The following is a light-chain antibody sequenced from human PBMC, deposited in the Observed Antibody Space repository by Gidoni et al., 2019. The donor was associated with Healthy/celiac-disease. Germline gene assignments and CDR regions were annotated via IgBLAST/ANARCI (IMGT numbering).Light chain of an antibody. CDR3: QQYNNWPPYT. CDR1: QTVSSN. Sequence: EIVMTQSPATLSVSPGERATLSCRARQTVSSNLAGYQRKPGQAPRLLIYGASTRSTGIPARFSGSGSGTEFTLTISSLQSEDFAVYYCQQYNNWPPYTFGQGTKLEIK. J-gene: IGKJ2*01. CDR2: GAS. V-gene: IGKV3-15*01.